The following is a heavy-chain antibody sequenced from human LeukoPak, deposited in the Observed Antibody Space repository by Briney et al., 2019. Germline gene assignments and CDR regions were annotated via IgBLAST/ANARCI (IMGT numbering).Heavy chain of an antibody. CDR2: IFYSGST. CDR1: GGSISTSNYY. CDR3: ARAYSSSWYHNWFDP. J-gene: IGHJ5*02. V-gene: IGHV4-39*07. Sequence: SETLSLTCTVSGGSISTSNYYWGWIRQPPGKGLEWIGNIFYSGSTYYSPSLRSRVTISLDTSRNQFSLKLNSVTAADTAVYYCARAYSSSWYHNWFDPWGQGTLVTVSS. D-gene: IGHD6-13*01.